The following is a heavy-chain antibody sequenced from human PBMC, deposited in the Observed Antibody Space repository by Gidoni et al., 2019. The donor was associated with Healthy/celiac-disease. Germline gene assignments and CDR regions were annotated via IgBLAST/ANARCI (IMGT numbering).Heavy chain of an antibody. V-gene: IGHV1-69*06. Sequence: QVQLVQSGAEVKKPGSSVKVSCKASGGTFSSYAISGVRQAPGQGLEWMGGIIPIFGTANYAQKFQGRVTITADKSTSTAYMELSSLRSEDTAVYYCAREVYDSSGYYQVYGMDVWGQGTTVTVSS. CDR2: IIPIFGTA. CDR1: GGTFSSYA. CDR3: AREVYDSSGYYQVYGMDV. J-gene: IGHJ6*02. D-gene: IGHD3-22*01.